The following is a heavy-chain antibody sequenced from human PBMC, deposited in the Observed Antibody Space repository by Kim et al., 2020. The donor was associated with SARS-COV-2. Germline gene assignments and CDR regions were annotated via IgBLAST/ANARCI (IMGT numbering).Heavy chain of an antibody. D-gene: IGHD2-21*02. J-gene: IGHJ4*02. CDR3: AKEGIAYCGGDCSAAFDY. V-gene: IGHV3-30*18. CDR2: ISYDGSNK. Sequence: GGSLRLSCAASGFTFSSYGMHWVRQAPGKGLEWVAVISYDGSNKYYADSVKGRFTISRDNSKNTLYLQMNSLRAEDTAVYYCAKEGIAYCGGDCSAAFDYWGQGTLVTVSS. CDR1: GFTFSSYG.